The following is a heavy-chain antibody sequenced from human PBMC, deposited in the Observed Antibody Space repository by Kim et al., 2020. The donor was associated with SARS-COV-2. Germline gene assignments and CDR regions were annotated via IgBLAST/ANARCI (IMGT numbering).Heavy chain of an antibody. D-gene: IGHD7-27*01. CDR1: GFTFSSYA. CDR3: ATEPEGILGWSDP. V-gene: IGHV3-23*01. Sequence: GGSLRLSCAASGFTFSSYAMSWVRQAPGKGLEWVSGISGGGGSTYYADSVKGRFTISRDNSKNTLYLQMNSLRAEDTAVYYCATEPEGILGWSDPWGQGTLVTVSS. CDR2: ISGGGGST. J-gene: IGHJ5*02.